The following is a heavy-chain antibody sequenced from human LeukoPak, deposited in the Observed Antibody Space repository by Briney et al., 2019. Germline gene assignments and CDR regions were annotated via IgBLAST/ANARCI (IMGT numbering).Heavy chain of an antibody. Sequence: SETLSLTCTVSGGSMTSYYWSWIRQPPGKGLEWIGYIYYSGSTRYNSSLKSRVTISVDTFKNQFSLKLSSVTAADTAVYYCARGNSITMVRAKNWFDPWGQGTLVTVSS. V-gene: IGHV4-59*12. CDR1: GGSMTSYY. J-gene: IGHJ5*02. D-gene: IGHD3-10*01. CDR2: IYYSGST. CDR3: ARGNSITMVRAKNWFDP.